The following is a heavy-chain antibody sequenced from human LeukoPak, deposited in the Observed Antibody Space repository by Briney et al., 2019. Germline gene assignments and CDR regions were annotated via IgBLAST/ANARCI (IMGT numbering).Heavy chain of an antibody. CDR1: GYTLTSYD. CDR3: ARDFGY. D-gene: IGHD3-16*01. CDR2: MNPNSGNT. V-gene: IGHV1-8*03. J-gene: IGHJ4*02. Sequence: ASVKVSCKASGYTLTSYDINWVRQATGQGLEWMGWMNPNSGNTGYAQKFQGRVTITADESTSTAYMELSSLRSEDTAVYYCARDFGYWGQGTLVTVSS.